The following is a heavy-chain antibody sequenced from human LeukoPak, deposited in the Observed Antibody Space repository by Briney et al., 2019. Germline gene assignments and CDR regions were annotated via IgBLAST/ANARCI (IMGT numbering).Heavy chain of an antibody. CDR1: GFTFSSYG. CDR3: ARGYSSSWYNGVVYFDY. D-gene: IGHD6-13*01. V-gene: IGHV3-30*03. J-gene: IGHJ4*02. Sequence: SGGSLRLSCAATGFTFSSYGIHWVRQAPGKGLEWVAVISYDGSNKNYVDSVKGRFTISRDNSRNTLYLQMNSLRAEDTAVYYCARGYSSSWYNGVVYFDYWGQGTLVTVSS. CDR2: ISYDGSNK.